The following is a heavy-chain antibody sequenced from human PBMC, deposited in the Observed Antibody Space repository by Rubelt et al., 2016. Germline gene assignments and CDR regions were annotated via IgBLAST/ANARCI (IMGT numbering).Heavy chain of an antibody. V-gene: IGHV3-9*01. Sequence: EVQLVESGGGLVQPGRSLRLSCAASGFTFDDYAMHWVRQAPGKGLEWVSGISWNSGSIGYADSVKGRFTISRDNAKNSLYLQMNSLRAEDTALYYFAKGILRWAVGYGMDVWGQGTTVTVSS. CDR1: GFTFDDYA. CDR3: AKGILRWAVGYGMDV. D-gene: IGHD4-23*01. J-gene: IGHJ6*02. CDR2: ISWNSGSI.